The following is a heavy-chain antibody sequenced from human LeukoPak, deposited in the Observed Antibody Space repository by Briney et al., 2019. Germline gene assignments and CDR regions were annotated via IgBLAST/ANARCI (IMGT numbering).Heavy chain of an antibody. CDR1: GFTFSNAW. J-gene: IGHJ4*02. Sequence: GGSLRLSCAASGFTFSNAWMSWVRQAPGKGLEWVGRIKSKTDGGTTDYAAPVKGRFTISRDDSKNTLYLQMNSLRAEDTAVYYCARVGWLQLPPSDYWGQGTLVTVSS. V-gene: IGHV3-15*01. CDR3: ARVGWLQLPPSDY. D-gene: IGHD5-24*01. CDR2: IKSKTDGGTT.